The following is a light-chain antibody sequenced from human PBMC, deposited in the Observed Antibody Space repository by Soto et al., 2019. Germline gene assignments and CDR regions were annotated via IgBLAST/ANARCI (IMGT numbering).Light chain of an antibody. CDR3: QQYGSSPFT. CDR1: QSVSSSY. Sequence: EIVLTQSPGTLSLSPGERATLSCRASQSVSSSYLAWYQQKPGQAPRLLIYGASSRATGIPDRFSGSGSGTAFTLPISRLEPEDFAVYYCQQYGSSPFTFGGGTKVEIK. J-gene: IGKJ4*01. V-gene: IGKV3-20*01. CDR2: GAS.